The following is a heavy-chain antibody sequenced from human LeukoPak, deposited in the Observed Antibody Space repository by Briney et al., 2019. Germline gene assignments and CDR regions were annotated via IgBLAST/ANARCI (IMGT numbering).Heavy chain of an antibody. CDR2: ISYDGNNK. V-gene: IGHV3-30-3*01. CDR1: GFSCSVCA. D-gene: IGHD3-22*01. CDR3: VRGVTIYDSSGYFDY. Sequence: PGGSLRLSCAASGFSCSVCAMHWVRQAPGKGLEWVATISYDGNNKHYTDSVEGRFTISRDNSKNTLYLQMNTLRVEDTAMYYCVRGVTIYDSSGYFDYWGQGTLVTVSS. J-gene: IGHJ4*02.